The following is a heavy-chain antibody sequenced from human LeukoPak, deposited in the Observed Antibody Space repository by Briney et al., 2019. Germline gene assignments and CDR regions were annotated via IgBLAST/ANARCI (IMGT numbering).Heavy chain of an antibody. D-gene: IGHD3-10*01. CDR3: ARGRSALDAFDI. CDR1: GFTVSSNY. CDR2: IYRGGTT. V-gene: IGHV3-66*01. J-gene: IGHJ3*02. Sequence: PGGSLRLSCAASGFTVSSNYMSWVRQAPGKGLEWVSIIYRGGTTYYADSVKGRFTISRDNSKNTMYVQMNSLRVEDTAVYYCARGRSALDAFDIWGQGTMVTVSS.